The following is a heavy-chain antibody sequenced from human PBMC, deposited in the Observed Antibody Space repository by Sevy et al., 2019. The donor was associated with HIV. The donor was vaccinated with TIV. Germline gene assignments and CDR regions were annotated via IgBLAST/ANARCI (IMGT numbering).Heavy chain of an antibody. Sequence: GGSLRLSCAASGFTFSSYWMNWVRQAPGKGLEWVAQIKQDGSEKFYVDSVKGRFTVARDKAKKSLYLQMNSLRAEDTAVYYCAREGGDPYNGIWYWGYYFDYWGQGTLVTVSS. D-gene: IGHD6-13*01. J-gene: IGHJ4*02. CDR1: GFTFSSYW. V-gene: IGHV3-7*01. CDR3: AREGGDPYNGIWYWGYYFDY. CDR2: IKQDGSEK.